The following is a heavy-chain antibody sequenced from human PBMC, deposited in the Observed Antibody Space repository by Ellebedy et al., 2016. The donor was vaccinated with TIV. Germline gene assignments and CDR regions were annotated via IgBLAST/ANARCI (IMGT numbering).Heavy chain of an antibody. CDR1: GFNFTNYW. CDR3: ARHGRYYYDSSGYYPLDY. D-gene: IGHD3-22*01. Sequence: GESLKISCKGSGFNFTNYWISCVRQMPGKGLEWVGRIDPSDSYLNYSPSFQGHVTISADKSISTAYLQWSSLKASDTAMNYCARHGRYYYDSSGYYPLDYWGQGTLVTVAS. CDR2: IDPSDSYL. V-gene: IGHV5-10-1*01. J-gene: IGHJ4*02.